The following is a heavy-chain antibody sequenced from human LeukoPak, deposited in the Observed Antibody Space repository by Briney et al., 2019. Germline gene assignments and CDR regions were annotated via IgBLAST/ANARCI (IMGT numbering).Heavy chain of an antibody. V-gene: IGHV3-23*01. J-gene: IGHJ4*02. CDR2: ISGSGGST. D-gene: IGHD3-3*01. CDR3: AKSPPPNGFWSGYYTFVFDY. CDR1: GFTFSSYA. Sequence: GGSLRLSCAASGFTFSSYAMSWVRQAPGKGLEWVSAISGSGGSTYYADSVKGRFTISRDNSKNTLYLQMNSLRAEDTAVYYCAKSPPPNGFWSGYYTFVFDYWGQGTLVTVSS.